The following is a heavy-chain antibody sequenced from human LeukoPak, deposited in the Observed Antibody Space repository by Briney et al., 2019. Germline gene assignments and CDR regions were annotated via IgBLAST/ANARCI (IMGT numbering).Heavy chain of an antibody. CDR3: ARTEGRYSSGYYFDY. D-gene: IGHD3-22*01. CDR1: GYTFTSYY. CDR2: INPSGGST. V-gene: IGHV1-46*01. J-gene: IGHJ4*02. Sequence: GASVKVSCKASGYTFTSYYMHWVRQAPGQGLEWMGIINPSGGSTSYAQKFQGRVTMTRDTSTSTVYMELSSLRSEDTAVYYSARTEGRYSSGYYFDYWGQGTLVTVSS.